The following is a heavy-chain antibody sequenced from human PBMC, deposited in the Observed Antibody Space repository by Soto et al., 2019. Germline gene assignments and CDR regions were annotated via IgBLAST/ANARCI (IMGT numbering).Heavy chain of an antibody. CDR3: AHLTYDFWSGYPSGPLDGMDV. D-gene: IGHD3-3*01. CDR1: GFSLSTSGVG. V-gene: IGHV2-5*01. Sequence: SGPTLVNPTPTLTLTCTFSGFSLSTSGVGVGWIRQPPGKALEWLALIYWNDDKRYSPSLKSRLTITKDTSKNQVVLTMTSMDPVDTATYYCAHLTYDFWSGYPSGPLDGMDVWGQVTTVTVAS. J-gene: IGHJ6*02. CDR2: IYWNDDK.